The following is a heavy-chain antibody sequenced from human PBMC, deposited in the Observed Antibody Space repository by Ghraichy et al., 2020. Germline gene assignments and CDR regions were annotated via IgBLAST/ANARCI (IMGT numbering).Heavy chain of an antibody. J-gene: IGHJ4*02. CDR1: GFTFSSYG. CDR3: AKEEYYFDY. V-gene: IGHV3-30*02. Sequence: GESLNISCAASGFTFSSYGMHWVRQAPGKGLEWVAFIRNDGGNKKYADSVKGRFTISRDNSKNTLYLQMNSLRAEDTAVYYCAKEEYYFDYWGQGTLVTVSS. CDR2: IRNDGGNK. D-gene: IGHD6-6*01.